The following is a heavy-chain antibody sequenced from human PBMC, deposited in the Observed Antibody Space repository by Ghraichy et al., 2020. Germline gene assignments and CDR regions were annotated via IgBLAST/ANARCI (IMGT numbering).Heavy chain of an antibody. J-gene: IGHJ4*02. V-gene: IGHV3-48*02. CDR1: GVTLSLYS. CDR3: AAGYSGGLYGIDY. CDR2: ITGSSSAI. D-gene: IGHD6-19*01. Sequence: LTCAASGVTLSLYSVNWGRQAPGKGLEWVSYITGSSSAIYYADSVQGRFTIARDNAKNSLYLQMNSLRDEDTAVYYCAAGYSGGLYGIDYWGQGTLVTVSS.